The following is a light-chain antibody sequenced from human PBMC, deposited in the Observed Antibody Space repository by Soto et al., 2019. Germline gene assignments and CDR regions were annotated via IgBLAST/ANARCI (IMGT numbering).Light chain of an antibody. CDR1: SSNIGSNY. CDR2: RTH. V-gene: IGLV1-47*01. J-gene: IGLJ2*01. CDR3: ATWDDSLRGPVL. Sequence: QSVLSQAPSASGTPGQRVTISCSGSSSNIGSNYVYWYQQLPETAHKLLIYRTHQRPSGVPDRFSASKSDTSASLVISGLRSEDEAAYYCATWDDSLRGPVLFGGGTKLTVL.